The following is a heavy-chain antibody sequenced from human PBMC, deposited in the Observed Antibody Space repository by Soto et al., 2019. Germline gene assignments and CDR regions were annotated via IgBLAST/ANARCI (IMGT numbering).Heavy chain of an antibody. V-gene: IGHV3-23*01. CDR1: GFTFGTTD. J-gene: IGHJ5*02. CDR2: IDGSGGTT. Sequence: GGSLRLSCAASGFTFGTTDMSWVRQAPGEGLEWVSTIDGSGGTTYYADSVKGRFTISRDNSRNTVYLQMNSLRGDDTALYYCVKNSGWLNTWGQGALVTVSS. D-gene: IGHD3-10*01. CDR3: VKNSGWLNT.